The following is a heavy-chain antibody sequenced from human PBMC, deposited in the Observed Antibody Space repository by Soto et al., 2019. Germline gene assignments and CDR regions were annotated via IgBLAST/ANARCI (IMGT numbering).Heavy chain of an antibody. J-gene: IGHJ6*02. D-gene: IGHD6-19*01. CDR2: IYHSGST. V-gene: IGHV4-4*02. Sequence: SETLSLTCAVSGGSISSSNWWSWVRQPPGKGLEWIGEIYHSGSTNYNPSLKSRVTISVDKSKNQFSLKLSSVTAADTAVYYCARMGQEWLVGNYHYYGMDVWGQGTTVTVSS. CDR1: GGSISSSNW. CDR3: ARMGQEWLVGNYHYYGMDV.